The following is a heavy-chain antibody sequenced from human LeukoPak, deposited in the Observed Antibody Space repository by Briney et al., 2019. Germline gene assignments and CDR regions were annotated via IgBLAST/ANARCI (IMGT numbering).Heavy chain of an antibody. CDR1: GFTFSSYS. J-gene: IGHJ3*02. D-gene: IGHD5-18*01. CDR3: ARERGYSSSAFDI. V-gene: IGHV3-21*01. Sequence: GGSLRLSCAASGFTFSSYSMNWVRQAPGKGLEWVSSISSSSIYIYYADSVKGRFTISRDNAKNSLYLQMNSLRAEDTAVYYCARERGYSSSAFDIWGQGTMVTVSS. CDR2: ISSSSIYI.